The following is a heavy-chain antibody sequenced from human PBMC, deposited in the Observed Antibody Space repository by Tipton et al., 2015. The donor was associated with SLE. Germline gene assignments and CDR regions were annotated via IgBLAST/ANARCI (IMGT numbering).Heavy chain of an antibody. CDR2: INHSGST. V-gene: IGHV4-34*01. J-gene: IGHJ4*02. CDR3: AREGGLGMAEY. CDR1: GGSFSGYY. Sequence: TLSLTCAVYGGSFSGYYWSWIRQPPGKGLEWIGEINHSGSTNYNPSLKSRVTISVDTSKNQFSLKLSSVTAADTAVYYCAREGGLGMAEYWGQGTLVTVSS. D-gene: IGHD7-27*01.